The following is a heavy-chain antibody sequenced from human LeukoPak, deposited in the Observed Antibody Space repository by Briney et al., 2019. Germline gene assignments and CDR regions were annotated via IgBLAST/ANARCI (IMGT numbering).Heavy chain of an antibody. CDR2: ISHDGSNK. Sequence: GTSLRLSCAASGFPLSDYGMYWVRQAPGKGLEWLAVISHDGSNKYYADSVKGRITISRDNSMNTLYLQMNSLRAEDTAVYYCAKVRWGSDNALDSWGQGTLVTGSS. CDR3: AKVRWGSDNALDS. J-gene: IGHJ4*02. D-gene: IGHD3-16*01. V-gene: IGHV3-30*18. CDR1: GFPLSDYG.